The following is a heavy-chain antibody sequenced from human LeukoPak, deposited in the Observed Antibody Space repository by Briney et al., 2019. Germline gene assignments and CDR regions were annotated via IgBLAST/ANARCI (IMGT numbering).Heavy chain of an antibody. Sequence: GSLRLSSAVSGFTFTDYWFHWVRQAPGKGLEWVSRVKSDGGGINYGDSVKGRFTMSRDNAKNTLYLQMNSLRAEDTAVYYCARQAGSGFDYWGQGSLVTVSS. CDR1: GFTFTDYW. CDR3: ARQAGSGFDY. CDR2: VKSDGGGI. J-gene: IGHJ4*02. D-gene: IGHD3-10*01. V-gene: IGHV3-74*01.